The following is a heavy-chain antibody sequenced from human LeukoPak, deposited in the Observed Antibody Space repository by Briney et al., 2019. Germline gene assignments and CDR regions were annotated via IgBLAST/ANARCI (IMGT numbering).Heavy chain of an antibody. D-gene: IGHD2-15*01. CDR3: ARDPPECSGGSCFLFDY. CDR1: GYTFTSYY. Sequence: GASVKVSCKASGYTFTSYYMHWVRQAPGQGLEWMGIINPSGGSTSYAQKFQGRVTMTRDTSTSTVYMELSSLRSEDTAVYYCARDPPECSGGSCFLFDYWGQGTLVTVSS. V-gene: IGHV1-46*01. J-gene: IGHJ4*02. CDR2: INPSGGST.